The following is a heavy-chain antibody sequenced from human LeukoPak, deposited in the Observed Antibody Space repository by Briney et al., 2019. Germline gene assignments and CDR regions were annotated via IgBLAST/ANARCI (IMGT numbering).Heavy chain of an antibody. CDR2: IYHSGST. CDR1: GYSITSGYY. J-gene: IGHJ4*02. Sequence: SETLTLTCSVSGYSITSGYYWGWIRQSPGKGLEWIGSIYHSGSTYYNPSLKSRVTISVDTSKNQFSLKLSSVTAADTAVYYCARDDYSSYWGQGTLVTVSS. D-gene: IGHD2-21*01. CDR3: ARDDYSSY. V-gene: IGHV4-38-2*02.